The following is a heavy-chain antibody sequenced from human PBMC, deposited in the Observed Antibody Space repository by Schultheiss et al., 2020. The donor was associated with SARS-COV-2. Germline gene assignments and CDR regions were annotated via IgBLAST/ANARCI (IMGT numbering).Heavy chain of an antibody. J-gene: IGHJ4*02. CDR1: GFTFSNSA. CDR3: ARDPYCSSTSCQSFDY. Sequence: GESLKISCAPSGFTFSNSAMHWVRQSPGKGLEWVGIIYYDGINKYYADSVKGRFTISRDNSKNTLYLQMNSLRAEDTAVYYCARDPYCSSTSCQSFDYWGQGTLVTVSS. CDR2: IYYDGINK. V-gene: IGHV3-30*19. D-gene: IGHD2-2*01.